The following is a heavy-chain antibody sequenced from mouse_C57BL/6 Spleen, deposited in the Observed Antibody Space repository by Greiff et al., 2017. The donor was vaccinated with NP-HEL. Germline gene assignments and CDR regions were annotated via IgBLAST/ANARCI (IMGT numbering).Heavy chain of an antibody. CDR1: GYTFTSYW. V-gene: IGHV1-53*01. D-gene: IGHD2-1*01. CDR3: AREGNLAWFAY. J-gene: IGHJ3*01. CDR2: INPSNGGT. Sequence: QVQLQQPGTELVKPGASVKLSCKASGYTFTSYWLHWVKQRPGQGLEWIGNINPSNGGTNYNEKFTFKATLTVDKSSSTAYMQLSSLTSEDSAVYYCAREGNLAWFAYWGQGTLVTVSA.